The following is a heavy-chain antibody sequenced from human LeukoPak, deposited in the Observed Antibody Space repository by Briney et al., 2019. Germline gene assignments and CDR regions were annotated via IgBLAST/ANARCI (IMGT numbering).Heavy chain of an antibody. V-gene: IGHV5-51*07. CDR3: ARHEGTSGFDF. D-gene: IGHD6-19*01. CDR2: IYPGDSDT. Sequence: GESLKISCKGSGYSFTTYWIGWVHQLPGKGLEWMGVIYPGDSDTRYSPSFQGQVTISADKSISTAYLQWSSLKASDTARYYCARHEGTSGFDFWGQGTLVTVSS. CDR1: GYSFTTYW. J-gene: IGHJ4*02.